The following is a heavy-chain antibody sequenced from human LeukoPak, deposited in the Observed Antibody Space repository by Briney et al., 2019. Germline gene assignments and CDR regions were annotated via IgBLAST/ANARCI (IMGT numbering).Heavy chain of an antibody. Sequence: SETLSLTCIVSGGSISSGGYYWSWIRQHPGKGLEWIGYIYYSGSTYYNPSLKSRVTISVDTSKNQFSLKLSSVTAADTAVYYCAREINEGDAFDIWGQGTMVTVSS. V-gene: IGHV4-31*03. J-gene: IGHJ3*02. D-gene: IGHD1-1*01. CDR3: AREINEGDAFDI. CDR2: IYYSGST. CDR1: GGSISSGGYY.